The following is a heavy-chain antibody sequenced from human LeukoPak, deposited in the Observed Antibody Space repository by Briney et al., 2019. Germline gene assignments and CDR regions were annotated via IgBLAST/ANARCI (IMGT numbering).Heavy chain of an antibody. CDR3: AREPYYDFWSGTTLDY. CDR2: ISSSSSTI. CDR1: GFTFSSYS. Sequence: GGSLRLSCAASGFTFSSYSMNWVRQAPGKGLEWVSYISSSSSTIYYADSVKGRFTISRDNAKNSLYLQMNSLRAEDTAVYYCAREPYYDFWSGTTLDYWGQGTLVTVSS. V-gene: IGHV3-48*01. D-gene: IGHD3-3*01. J-gene: IGHJ4*02.